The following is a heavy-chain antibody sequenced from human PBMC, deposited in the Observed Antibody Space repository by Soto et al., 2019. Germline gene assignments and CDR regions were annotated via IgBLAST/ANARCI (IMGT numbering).Heavy chain of an antibody. J-gene: IGHJ4*02. V-gene: IGHV3-33*01. CDR1: GFTFSSYG. CDR3: AREPLGSFGERYNGPC. Sequence: GGSLRLSCAASGFTFSSYGMHWVRQAPGKGLEWVAVIWYDGSNKYYADSVKGRFTISRDNSKNTLYLQMNSLRAEDTAVYYCAREPLGSFGERYNGPCWGQGTLVTVSS. D-gene: IGHD3-10*01. CDR2: IWYDGSNK.